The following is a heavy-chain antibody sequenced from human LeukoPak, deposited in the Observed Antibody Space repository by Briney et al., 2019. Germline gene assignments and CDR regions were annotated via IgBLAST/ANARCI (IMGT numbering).Heavy chain of an antibody. J-gene: IGHJ4*02. D-gene: IGHD3-9*01. CDR3: ARNDYDILSGYGIYVDY. V-gene: IGHV1-18*01. CDR2: ISAYNGNT. Sequence: GASVKVSCKASGYTFTSYGISWVRQAPGQGLEWMGWISAYNGNTNYVQKLQGRVTITTDTSTSTAYMELRSLRSDDTAVYYCARNDYDILSGYGIYVDYWGQGTLVTVSS. CDR1: GYTFTSYG.